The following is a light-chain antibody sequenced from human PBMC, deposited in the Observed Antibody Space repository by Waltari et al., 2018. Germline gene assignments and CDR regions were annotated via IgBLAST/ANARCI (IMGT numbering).Light chain of an antibody. CDR3: AAWDDSLHGRWE. Sequence: QSVLTQPPSVSAAPGQRVTIPCSGGSSNIGQNYVSWYRQFPGSAPKLLIYEDTGRPAGVPGRFSGSKYGTSASLAISGLRSEDEADYYCAAWDDSLHGRWEFGGGTKVTVL. CDR2: EDT. J-gene: IGLJ3*02. V-gene: IGLV1-51*02. CDR1: SSNIGQNY.